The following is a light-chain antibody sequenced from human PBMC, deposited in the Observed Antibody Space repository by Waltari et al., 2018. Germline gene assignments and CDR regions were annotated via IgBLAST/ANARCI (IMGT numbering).Light chain of an antibody. V-gene: IGLV2-14*03. CDR3: NSYTRSAVYV. Sequence: QSALTQPASVSGSPGQSITVSCTGTSSDVGAYNYVSWYQHHAGKAPKLIISDVTNRPSGVSDRFSGSKSGNTASLTISGLQAEDEADYYCNSYTRSAVYVFGTGTTVTVL. J-gene: IGLJ1*01. CDR2: DVT. CDR1: SSDVGAYNY.